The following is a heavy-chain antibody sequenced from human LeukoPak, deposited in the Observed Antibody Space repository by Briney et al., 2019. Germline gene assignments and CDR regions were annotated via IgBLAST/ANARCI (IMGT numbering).Heavy chain of an antibody. CDR2: INHSGST. CDR1: GGSFSGYY. J-gene: IGHJ4*02. D-gene: IGHD2-15*01. CDR3: ASLPTNHGSGGSCYPNPGY. V-gene: IGHV4-34*01. Sequence: SETLSLTCAVYGGSFSGYYWSWIRQPPGKGLEWIGEINHSGSTNYNPSLKSRVTISVDTSKNQFSLKLSSVTAADTAVYYCASLPTNHGSGGSCYPNPGYWGQGTLVTVSS.